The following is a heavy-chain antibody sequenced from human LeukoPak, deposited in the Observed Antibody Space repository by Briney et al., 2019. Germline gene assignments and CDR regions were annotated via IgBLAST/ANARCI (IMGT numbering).Heavy chain of an antibody. D-gene: IGHD3-16*01. Sequence: GASVKVSCKASGYTFTGYYMHWVRQAPGQGLEWMGWINPNSGGTNYAQKFQGRVTMTRDTSISTAYMELRSLRSDDTAVYYCARVMIRGGAFDIWGQGTMVTVSS. CDR1: GYTFTGYY. J-gene: IGHJ3*02. CDR3: ARVMIRGGAFDI. V-gene: IGHV1-2*02. CDR2: INPNSGGT.